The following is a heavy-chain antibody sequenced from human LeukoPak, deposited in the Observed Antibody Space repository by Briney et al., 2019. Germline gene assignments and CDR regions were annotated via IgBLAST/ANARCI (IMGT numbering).Heavy chain of an antibody. V-gene: IGHV3-23*01. CDR2: IGSDGKT. CDR3: AKDQYGGNPQYYFDY. J-gene: IGHJ4*02. Sequence: GGSLRLSCEASGFTFSAYAMTWVRQAPGKGLEWVSSIGSDGKTHYSESVKGRFAISRDNSKNTLYLQMNSLRAEDTAVYYCAKDQYGGNPQYYFDYWGQGTLVTVSS. D-gene: IGHD4-23*01. CDR1: GFTFSAYA.